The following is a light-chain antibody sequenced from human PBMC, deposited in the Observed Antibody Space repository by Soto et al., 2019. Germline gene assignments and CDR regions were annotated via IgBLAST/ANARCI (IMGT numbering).Light chain of an antibody. Sequence: EIVLTQSPATLSLSPGEGATVSCRASQSVSSHLAWYQQKRGQAPRLLIYDASSRASGIPARFSGSGSGTDFTLTISYLEPEDFAVYYCQQGGNWPLTFGQGTRLEN. J-gene: IGKJ5*01. CDR2: DAS. CDR1: QSVSSH. CDR3: QQGGNWPLT. V-gene: IGKV3-11*01.